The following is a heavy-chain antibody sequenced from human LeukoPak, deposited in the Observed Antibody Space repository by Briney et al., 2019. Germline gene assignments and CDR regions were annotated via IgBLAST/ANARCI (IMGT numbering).Heavy chain of an antibody. CDR3: ARDSDYSNYIHWFDP. J-gene: IGHJ5*02. Sequence: PSETLSLTCTVSGGSISSGSYYWSWIRQPAGKGLEWIGCIYTSGSTNYNPSLKSRVTISVDTSKNQFSLKLSSVTAADTAVYYCARDSDYSNYIHWFDPWGQGTLVTVSS. D-gene: IGHD4-11*01. CDR1: GGSISSGSYY. CDR2: IYTSGST. V-gene: IGHV4-61*02.